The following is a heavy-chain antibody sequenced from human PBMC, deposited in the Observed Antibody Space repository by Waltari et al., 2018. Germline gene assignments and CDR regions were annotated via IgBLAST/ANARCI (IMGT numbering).Heavy chain of an antibody. V-gene: IGHV1-8*01. CDR3: SDSSGP. J-gene: IGHJ5*02. CDR2: INPHSGEV. D-gene: IGHD3-22*01. CDR1: GYSFTSYD. Sequence: VQLVQSGAEVKKPGASVKVACEASGYSFTSYDVNWVRQATGQGLEWMGWINPHSGEVGYTQRFQGRITMTRNTSINTVYMELSSLTADDTATYYYSDSSGPWGQGTLVTVSS.